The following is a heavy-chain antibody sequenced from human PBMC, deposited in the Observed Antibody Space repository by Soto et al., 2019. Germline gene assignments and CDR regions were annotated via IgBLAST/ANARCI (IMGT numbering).Heavy chain of an antibody. CDR3: AREGGGYNYLGIQEDY. CDR2: INHSGST. V-gene: IGHV4-34*01. D-gene: IGHD5-12*01. J-gene: IGHJ4*02. Sequence: SETLSLTCAVYGGSFSGYYWSWIRQPPGKGLEWIGEINHSGSTNYNPSLKSRVTISVDTSKNQFSLKLSSVTAADTAVYYCAREGGGYNYLGIQEDYWGQGTLVNVSS. CDR1: GGSFSGYY.